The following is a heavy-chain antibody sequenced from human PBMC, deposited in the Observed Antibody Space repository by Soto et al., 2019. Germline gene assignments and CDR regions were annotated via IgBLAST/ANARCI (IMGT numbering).Heavy chain of an antibody. CDR1: GFTFSTYA. CDR3: AKVLNGGKSVPNYGMDV. J-gene: IGHJ6*02. V-gene: IGHV3-23*01. Sequence: GGSLRLSCAASGFTFSTYAMSWVRQAPGKGLGWVSVISSGGTTTYYPDSVKGRFTISRDNSKNTLFLQMNSLRAEDTAIYYCAKVLNGGKSVPNYGMDVWGQGTTVTVSS. D-gene: IGHD2-15*01. CDR2: ISSGGTTT.